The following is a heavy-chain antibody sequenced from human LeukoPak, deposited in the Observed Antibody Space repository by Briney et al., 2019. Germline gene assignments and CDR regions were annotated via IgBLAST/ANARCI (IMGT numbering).Heavy chain of an antibody. J-gene: IGHJ5*02. V-gene: IGHV4-4*07. Sequence: SETLSLTCTVSGDSMGSFYWSWIRQSAGRGLEWIGHIYSSGTTKNNPSYKSRVTMSVDTSKNQFSLKLSSVTAADTAVYYCARGSSWWGKIGSNWFDPWGQGTLVTVSS. CDR3: ARGSSWWGKIGSNWFDP. CDR1: GDSMGSFY. D-gene: IGHD2-15*01. CDR2: IYSSGTT.